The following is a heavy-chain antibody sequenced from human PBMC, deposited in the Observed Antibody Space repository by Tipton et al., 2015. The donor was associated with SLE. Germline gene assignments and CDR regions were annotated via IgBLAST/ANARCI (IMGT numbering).Heavy chain of an antibody. CDR1: GDSITSGDHF. V-gene: IGHV4-30-4*08. CDR3: ASRGGDY. J-gene: IGHJ4*02. CDR2: IYYTGSA. Sequence: TLSLTCTVSGDSITSGDHFWGWIRQSPEKGLEWIGYIYYTGSAYYNPSLESRVGISVDTSKNQFSLKLTSVTAADTAVYYCASRGGDYWGQGTLVTVSS.